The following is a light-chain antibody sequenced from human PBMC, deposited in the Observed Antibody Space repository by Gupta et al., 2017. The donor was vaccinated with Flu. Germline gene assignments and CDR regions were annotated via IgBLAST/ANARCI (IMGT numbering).Light chain of an antibody. CDR2: DNN. V-gene: IGLV1-40*01. J-gene: IGLJ2*01. Sequence: QSVLTQPPSVSGAPGHSVTISCTGSSSNIGAGFDVHWYQQLPRTAPKLLIYDNNNRPSGGPDRFSGSKSGTSASLAITGLQAEDEADYFCQSYDNSLSDVVIGGGTKLTVL. CDR1: SSNIGAGFD. CDR3: QSYDNSLSDVV.